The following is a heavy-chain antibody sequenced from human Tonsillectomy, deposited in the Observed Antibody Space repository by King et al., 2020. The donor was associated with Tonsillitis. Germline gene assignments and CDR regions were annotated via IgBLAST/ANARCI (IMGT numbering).Heavy chain of an antibody. J-gene: IGHJ4*02. V-gene: IGHV3-21*01. CDR2: ISSSSSYI. CDR3: ARDSGYSYGFSFDY. Sequence: VQLVESGGGLVKPGGSLRLSCAASGFTFSSYSMNWVRQAPGKGLEWVSSISSSSSYIYYADSVKGRFTISRDKAKNSLYLQMNSLRAEDTAVYYCARDSGYSYGFSFDYWGQGTLVTVSS. D-gene: IGHD5-18*01. CDR1: GFTFSSYS.